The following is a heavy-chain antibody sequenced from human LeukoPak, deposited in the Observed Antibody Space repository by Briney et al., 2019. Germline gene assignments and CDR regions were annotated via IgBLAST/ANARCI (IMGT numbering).Heavy chain of an antibody. Sequence: ASVKVSCKASDYTRASCGVNWVRQAPGRGLEWMGWINCYNGNTNYAQKLQGRVTMTTDTATSTAYMELRSLRSDDTAVYYCARGEQLLSRGSYYYYSMDVWGQGTTVTVSS. CDR2: INCYNGNT. CDR3: ARGEQLLSRGSYYYYSMDV. J-gene: IGHJ6*02. V-gene: IGHV1-18*01. CDR1: DYTRASCG. D-gene: IGHD3-16*01.